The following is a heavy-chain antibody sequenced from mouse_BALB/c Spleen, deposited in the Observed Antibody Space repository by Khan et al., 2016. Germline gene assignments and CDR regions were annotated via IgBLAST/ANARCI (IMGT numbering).Heavy chain of an antibody. CDR3: SRSPYDYGVGGAY. V-gene: IGHV14-3*02. CDR2: IDPANGNT. Sequence: VQLQQSGAELVKPGASVKLSCTASGFNIKDTYMHWVKQRPEQGLEWIGRIDPANGNTKYDPKFQGKATITADKSSTTAYLQLSSLPSEDTAVLYGSRSPYDYGVGGAYWGQGTLVTVSA. D-gene: IGHD2-4*01. J-gene: IGHJ3*01. CDR1: GFNIKDTY.